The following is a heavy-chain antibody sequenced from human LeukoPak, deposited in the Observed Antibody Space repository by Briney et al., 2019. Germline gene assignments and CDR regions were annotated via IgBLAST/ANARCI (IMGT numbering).Heavy chain of an antibody. J-gene: IGHJ5*02. V-gene: IGHV4-34*01. Sequence: SETLSLTCAVYGGSFGGYYWSWIRQPPGKGLEWIGEINHSGSTNYNPSLKSRVTISVDTSKNQFSLKLSSVTAADTAVYYCAGYDRVPLDPWGQGTLVTVSS. CDR2: INHSGST. CDR1: GGSFGGYY. CDR3: AGYDRVPLDP. D-gene: IGHD1-1*01.